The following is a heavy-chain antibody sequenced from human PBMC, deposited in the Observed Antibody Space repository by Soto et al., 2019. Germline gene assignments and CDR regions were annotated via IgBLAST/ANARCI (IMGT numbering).Heavy chain of an antibody. Sequence: QVQLVQSGAEVKKPGASVKASCKASGYTFTTYAIHWVRQAPGQRLEWMGWINAGNGNTKFSQKFQGRVHITMDTSASTAYMELSSLRSEDTAVYYCSREAPYLGSGIYGDGMDVWGQGTTVTVSS. V-gene: IGHV1-3*01. J-gene: IGHJ6*02. CDR2: INAGNGNT. CDR3: SREAPYLGSGIYGDGMDV. CDR1: GYTFTTYA. D-gene: IGHD3-10*01.